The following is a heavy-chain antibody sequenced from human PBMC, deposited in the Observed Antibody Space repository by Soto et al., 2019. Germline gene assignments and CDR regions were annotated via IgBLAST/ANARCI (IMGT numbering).Heavy chain of an antibody. CDR1: GDSLTTNSYY. D-gene: IGHD3-10*01. Sequence: QVQLKESGPGLVKPSQTLSLTCTVSGDSLTTNSYYWTWIRQHPGNGLEWIGYIYHSGGTFYNPSLESRLTISVDTSKSQFSLDLRSVTAADTAVYFCARGSNYYQGGLALWGQGTLVAVSS. J-gene: IGHJ4*02. CDR3: ARGSNYYQGGLAL. V-gene: IGHV4-31*03. CDR2: IYHSGGT.